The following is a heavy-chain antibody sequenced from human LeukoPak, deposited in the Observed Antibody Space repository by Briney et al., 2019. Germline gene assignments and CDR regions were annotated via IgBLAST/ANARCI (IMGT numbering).Heavy chain of an antibody. V-gene: IGHV3-30*18. CDR2: ISYAGSSK. Sequence: GGSLRLSCAASGFTFSSYAMHWVRQAPGKGLEWVALISYAGSSKYYADSVKGRFTISRDNSKNTLYLQMNSLRAEDTAMYYCAKREVSYFDYWCQGTLGNGSS. CDR3: AKREVSYFDY. J-gene: IGHJ4*02. D-gene: IGHD2-21*01. CDR1: GFTFSSYA.